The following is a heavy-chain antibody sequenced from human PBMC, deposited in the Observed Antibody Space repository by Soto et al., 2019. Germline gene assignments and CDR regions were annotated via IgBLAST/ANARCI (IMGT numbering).Heavy chain of an antibody. CDR1: GGSISSSSYY. Sequence: SETLSLTCTVSGGSISSSSYYWGWIRQPPGKGLEWIGSIYYSGSTYYNPSLKSRVTISVDTSKNQFSLKLSSVTAADTAVYYCANQQGGYCSGGSCLEFDPWGQGTLVTVSS. CDR3: ANQQGGYCSGGSCLEFDP. CDR2: IYYSGST. D-gene: IGHD2-15*01. V-gene: IGHV4-39*01. J-gene: IGHJ5*02.